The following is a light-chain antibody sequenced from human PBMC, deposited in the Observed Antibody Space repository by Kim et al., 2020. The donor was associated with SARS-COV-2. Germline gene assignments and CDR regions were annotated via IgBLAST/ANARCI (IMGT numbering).Light chain of an antibody. CDR2: QAS. Sequence: SASVGDRVTITCRDSQTIINWLAWYQQKPGKAPKPLMYQASYSQSWAPSRFSGSGSGTEFTLTISGLQPDDFATYFCQQYHTYSYTFGQGNKLE. V-gene: IGKV1-5*03. J-gene: IGKJ2*01. CDR1: QTIINW. CDR3: QQYHTYSYT.